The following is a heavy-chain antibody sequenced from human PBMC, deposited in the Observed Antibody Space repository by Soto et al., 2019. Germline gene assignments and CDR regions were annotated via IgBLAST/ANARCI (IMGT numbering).Heavy chain of an antibody. CDR3: ARGLRKGYSSSWYYRP. CDR2: INHSGST. V-gene: IGHV4-34*01. D-gene: IGHD6-13*01. Sequence: SETLSLTCAVYGGSFSGYYWSWIRQPPGKGLEWIGEINHSGSTNYNPSLNSRVTISVDTSKNQFSLKLSSVTAADTAVYYCARGLRKGYSSSWYYRPWGQGTLVTVSS. CDR1: GGSFSGYY. J-gene: IGHJ5*02.